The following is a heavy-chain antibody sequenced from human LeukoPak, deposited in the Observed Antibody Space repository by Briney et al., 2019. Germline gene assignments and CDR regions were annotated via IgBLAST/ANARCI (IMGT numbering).Heavy chain of an antibody. CDR2: IKQDGSEK. V-gene: IGHV3-7*01. Sequence: GGSLRLSXAASGFTFSSYWMSWVRQAPGKGLEWVANIKQDGSEKYYVDSVKGRFTISRDNAKNSLYLQMNSLRAEDTAVYYCARDADYYYMDVWGKGTTVTVSS. J-gene: IGHJ6*03. CDR3: ARDADYYYMDV. CDR1: GFTFSSYW.